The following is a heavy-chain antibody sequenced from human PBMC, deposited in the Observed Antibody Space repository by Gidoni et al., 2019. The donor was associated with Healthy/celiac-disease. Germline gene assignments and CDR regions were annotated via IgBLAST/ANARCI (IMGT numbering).Heavy chain of an antibody. CDR2: IYHSGST. CDR1: GGSLSSSNW. Sequence: QVQLQESGPGLVKPSGTLSLTCAVSGGSLSSSNWWSWGRQPPGKGREWIGEIYHSGSTNYNPSLKSRVTISVDKTKNQFSLKLRSVTAADTAVYYCARVQWLVGDGMDVWGQGTTVTVSS. J-gene: IGHJ6*02. CDR3: ARVQWLVGDGMDV. D-gene: IGHD6-19*01. V-gene: IGHV4-4*02.